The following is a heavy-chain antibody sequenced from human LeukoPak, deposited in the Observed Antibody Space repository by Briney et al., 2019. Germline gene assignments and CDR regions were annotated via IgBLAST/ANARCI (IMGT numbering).Heavy chain of an antibody. CDR1: GYTFTSYG. Sequence: GASVKVSCKGSGYTFTSYGISWVRQAPGQGLEWMGWITAYNGNTNYAQKLQGRVTMTTDTSTSTAYMELRSLRSDDTAVYYCAKDGDRGEAGVIVQSCVYWGQGTLVTVSS. V-gene: IGHV1-18*01. D-gene: IGHD3-10*01. CDR3: AKDGDRGEAGVIVQSCVY. CDR2: ITAYNGNT. J-gene: IGHJ4*02.